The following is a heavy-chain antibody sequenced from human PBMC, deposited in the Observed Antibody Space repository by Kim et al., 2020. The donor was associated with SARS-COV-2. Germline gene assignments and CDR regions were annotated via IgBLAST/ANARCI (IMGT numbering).Heavy chain of an antibody. CDR2: ISGDGGST. V-gene: IGHV3-43*02. Sequence: GGSLRLSCEASGFTFDDYAMHWVRQAPGKGLEWVSLISGDGGSTYYADSVKGRFTISRDNSKNSLYLQMNSLRTEDTALYYCAKLPSGVWELLLERAYDIWGQGTMGTVSS. D-gene: IGHD1-26*01. CDR3: AKLPSGVWELLLERAYDI. J-gene: IGHJ3*02. CDR1: GFTFDDYA.